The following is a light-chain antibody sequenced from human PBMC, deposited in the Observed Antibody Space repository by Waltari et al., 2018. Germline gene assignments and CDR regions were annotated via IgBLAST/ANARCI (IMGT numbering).Light chain of an antibody. CDR1: QSISHW. Sequence: DIQMTQSPSTLSASVGDRVTITCRASQSISHWVAWYQQKPGKAPKLLISKASSLEKEVPSRFSGSGSGTEFTLTITNLQPDDFATVYCQRYDDYPPTFGGGTKVEIK. CDR3: QRYDDYPPT. V-gene: IGKV1-5*03. J-gene: IGKJ4*01. CDR2: KAS.